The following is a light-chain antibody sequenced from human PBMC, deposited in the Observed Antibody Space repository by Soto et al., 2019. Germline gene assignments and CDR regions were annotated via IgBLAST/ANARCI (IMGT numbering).Light chain of an antibody. CDR2: DAS. J-gene: IGKJ4*01. Sequence: DIQMTQSPSSLSASVGDRVTITCQASQDITRYLSWYQQKPGQAPKLLISDASNLESGVPSRFSGSGSGTDFTFTISSLRPEDLETYFCQQYDDLPLTFGGGTKVDIK. CDR1: QDITRY. CDR3: QQYDDLPLT. V-gene: IGKV1-33*01.